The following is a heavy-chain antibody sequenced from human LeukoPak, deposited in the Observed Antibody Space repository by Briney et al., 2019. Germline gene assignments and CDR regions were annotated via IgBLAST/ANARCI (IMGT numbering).Heavy chain of an antibody. CDR2: INHSGST. V-gene: IGHV4-34*01. CDR3: ARAPGGGWFDP. Sequence: PSETLSLTCAVYGGSFSGYYWSWIRQPPGKGLEWIGEINHSGSTNYNPSLKSRVTISVDTSKNQFSLKLSSVTAADTAVYYCARAPGGGWFDPWGQGTLVTVSS. D-gene: IGHD3-10*01. CDR1: GGSFSGYY. J-gene: IGHJ5*02.